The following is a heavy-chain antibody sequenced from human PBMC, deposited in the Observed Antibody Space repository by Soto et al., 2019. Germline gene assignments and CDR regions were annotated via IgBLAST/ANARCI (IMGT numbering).Heavy chain of an antibody. CDR1: GDSISSYY. Sequence: SETLSLTCTVSGDSISSYYWSWIRQPAGKGLEWIGRVYFSGNINYNPSFRSRVTMSVGTSKNQFSLRLTFVSAADTAMYVCARELAVAGSPSSGLDVWGQGTTVTVSS. CDR2: VYFSGNI. D-gene: IGHD6-19*01. J-gene: IGHJ6*02. V-gene: IGHV4-4*07. CDR3: ARELAVAGSPSSGLDV.